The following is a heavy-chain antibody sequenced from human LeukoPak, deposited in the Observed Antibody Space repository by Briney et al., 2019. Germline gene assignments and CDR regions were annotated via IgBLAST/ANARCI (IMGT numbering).Heavy chain of an antibody. CDR1: GFTFSSFS. CDR2: IDSGATTI. CDR3: ARVDWNRSFADY. J-gene: IGHJ4*02. D-gene: IGHD1-1*01. Sequence: GGSLRLSCAASGFTFSSFSMNWVRQAPGKGLESVTYIDSGATTIYYADSVKGRFTISRDNAKNSLYLQMNSLRAEDTAVYYCARVDWNRSFADYWGQGTPVTVSS. V-gene: IGHV3-48*04.